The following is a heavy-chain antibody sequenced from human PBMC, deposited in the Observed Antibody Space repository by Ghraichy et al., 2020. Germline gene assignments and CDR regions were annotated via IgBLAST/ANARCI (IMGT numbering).Heavy chain of an antibody. J-gene: IGHJ4*02. CDR1: GFTFSSYG. CDR2: IWYDGSNK. D-gene: IGHD6-19*01. CDR3: ARAGPLPGIAVAGTYYFDY. Sequence: GGSLRLSCAASGFTFSSYGMHWVRQAPGKGLEWVAVIWYDGSNKYYADSVKGRFTISRDNSKNTLYLQMNSLRAEDTAVYYCARAGPLPGIAVAGTYYFDYWGQGTLVTVSS. V-gene: IGHV3-33*01.